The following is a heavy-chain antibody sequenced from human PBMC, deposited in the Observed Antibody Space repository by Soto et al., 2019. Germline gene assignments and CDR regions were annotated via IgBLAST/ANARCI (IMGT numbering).Heavy chain of an antibody. J-gene: IGHJ3*02. CDR3: AREGFDYGSGSYYIRAFDI. V-gene: IGHV3-33*01. D-gene: IGHD3-10*01. Sequence: QVQLVESGGGVVQPGRSLRLSCAASGFTFSSYGMHWVRQAPGKGLEWVAVIWYDGSNKYYADSVKGRFTISRDNSKNTLYLQMNSLRAEDTAVYYCAREGFDYGSGSYYIRAFDIWGQGTMVTVSS. CDR2: IWYDGSNK. CDR1: GFTFSSYG.